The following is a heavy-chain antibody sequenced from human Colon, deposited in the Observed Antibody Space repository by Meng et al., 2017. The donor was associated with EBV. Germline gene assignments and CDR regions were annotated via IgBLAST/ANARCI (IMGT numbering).Heavy chain of an antibody. CDR2: IYHSGST. D-gene: IGHD3-10*01. CDR1: GGSISSNGYY. V-gene: IGHV4-39*01. CDR3: LRGSGGSV. Sequence: DPAPGLVNPSETLSLTCTVSGGSISSNGYYWDWVRQPPGKGLEWIGAIYHSGSTSYNPSLQSRVTMFVDTSKNQFSLMLTSVTATDTAVYHCLRGSGGSVWGQGTLVTVSS. J-gene: IGHJ1*01.